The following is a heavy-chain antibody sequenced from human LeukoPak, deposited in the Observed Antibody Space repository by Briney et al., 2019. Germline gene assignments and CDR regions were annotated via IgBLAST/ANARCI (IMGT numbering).Heavy chain of an antibody. V-gene: IGHV1-69*01. D-gene: IGHD3-22*01. CDR1: GGTFISYA. CDR3: ARENGYYDSSGYYRNWFDP. CDR2: IIPIFGTA. Sequence: SVKVSCKASGGTFISYAISWVRQAPGQGLEWMGGIIPIFGTANYAQKFQGRVTITADESTSTAYMELSSLRSEDTAVYYCARENGYYDSSGYYRNWFDPWGQGTLVTVSS. J-gene: IGHJ5*02.